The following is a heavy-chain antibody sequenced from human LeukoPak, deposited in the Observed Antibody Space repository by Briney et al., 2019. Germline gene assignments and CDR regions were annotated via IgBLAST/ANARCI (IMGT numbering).Heavy chain of an antibody. CDR2: IWYDGSNK. V-gene: IGHV3-33*01. CDR1: GYTLTELS. J-gene: IGHJ4*02. CDR3: ARDQGPLDY. Sequence: SCKVSGYTLTELSMHWVRQAPGKGLEWVAVIWYDGSNKYYADSVKGRFTISRDNSKNTLYLQMNSLRAEDTAVYYCARDQGPLDYWGQGTLVTVSS.